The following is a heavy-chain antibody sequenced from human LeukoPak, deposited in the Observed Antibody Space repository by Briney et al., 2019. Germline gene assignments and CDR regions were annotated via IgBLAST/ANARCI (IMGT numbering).Heavy chain of an antibody. CDR2: IFSSGTT. CDR3: AKYIFGSDYFEY. J-gene: IGHJ4*02. V-gene: IGHV4-4*07. CDR1: GGSISGYY. Sequence: PSETLSLTCTVSGGSISGYYWSWIRQPPGKGLEWIGRIFSSGTTNYNPSLKSRVTMSVDTSKNHFSLKLSSVTAADTAVYYCAKYIFGSDYFEYWGQGTLVTISP. D-gene: IGHD5-18*01.